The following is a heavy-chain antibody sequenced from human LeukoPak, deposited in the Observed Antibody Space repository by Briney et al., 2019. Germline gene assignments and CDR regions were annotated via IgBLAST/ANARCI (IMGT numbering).Heavy chain of an antibody. J-gene: IGHJ4*02. CDR3: ARGWGCYDSSGYYY. CDR1: GGSFSGYY. CDR2: INHSGST. V-gene: IGHV4-34*01. Sequence: SETLSLTCAVYGGSFSGYYWSWIRQPPGKGLEWIGEINHSGSTNYNPSLKSRVTISVDTSKNQFSLKLSSVTAADTAVYYCARGWGCYDSSGYYYWGQGTLVTVSS. D-gene: IGHD3-22*01.